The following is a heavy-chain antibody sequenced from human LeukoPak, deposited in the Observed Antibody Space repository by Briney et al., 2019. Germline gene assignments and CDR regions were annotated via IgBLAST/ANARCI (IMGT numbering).Heavy chain of an antibody. Sequence: PGGSLRLSCAASGFTFSTYWMHWVRQAPGKGLVWVSRLSPDGSSSIYADSVKGRFTVSGDNAKNTLYLQMNSLRADDTAVYYCTRSPSLGGSYWGFDYWGQGTLLTVSS. D-gene: IGHD1-26*01. CDR2: LSPDGSSS. V-gene: IGHV3-74*01. CDR1: GFTFSTYW. CDR3: TRSPSLGGSYWGFDY. J-gene: IGHJ4*02.